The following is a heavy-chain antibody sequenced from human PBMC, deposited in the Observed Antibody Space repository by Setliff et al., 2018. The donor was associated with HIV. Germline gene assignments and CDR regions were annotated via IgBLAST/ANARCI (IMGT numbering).Heavy chain of an antibody. D-gene: IGHD2-15*01. V-gene: IGHV3-21*04. CDR2: ISSSSSYT. CDR1: GFAFSSYS. J-gene: IGHJ6*02. CDR3: AKTLPTLYPPHNYYYGMDV. Sequence: KPGGSLRLSCAASGFAFSSYSMNWVRQAPGKGLEWVSYISSSSSYTHYADSVKGRFTISRDNSKNTLYLQMNSLRAEDTAVYYCAKTLPTLYPPHNYYYGMDVWGQGTTVTVSS.